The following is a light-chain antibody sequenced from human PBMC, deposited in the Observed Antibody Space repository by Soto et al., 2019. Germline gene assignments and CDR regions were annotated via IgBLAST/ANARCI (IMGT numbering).Light chain of an antibody. J-gene: IGKJ1*01. CDR2: GAS. CDR3: QQYGSSPRT. V-gene: IGKV3-20*01. CDR1: QSVSSSY. Sequence: LSCRASQSVSSSYLAWYQQKPGQAPRLLIYGASSRATGIPDRFSGSGSGTDFTLTISRLEPEDFAVYYCQQYGSSPRTFGQGTKVDIK.